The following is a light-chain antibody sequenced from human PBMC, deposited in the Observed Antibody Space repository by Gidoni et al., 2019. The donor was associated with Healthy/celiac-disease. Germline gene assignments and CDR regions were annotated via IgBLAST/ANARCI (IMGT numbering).Light chain of an antibody. Sequence: QSALTQPPSASVSPGQSVTISCTGTSSDVGGYNYVSWYQQHPGKAPKLMIYEVSKRPSGVPERFFGSKSGNTASLTVSGLQAEDEADYYCSSYAGSNNLVFGGGTKLTVL. CDR1: SSDVGGYNY. J-gene: IGLJ2*01. V-gene: IGLV2-8*01. CDR2: EVS. CDR3: SSYAGSNNLV.